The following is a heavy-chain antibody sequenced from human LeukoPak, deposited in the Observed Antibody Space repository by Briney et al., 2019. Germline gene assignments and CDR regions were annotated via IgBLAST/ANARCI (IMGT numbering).Heavy chain of an antibody. J-gene: IGHJ4*02. Sequence: ASVKVSCKASGYTFTGYYMHWVRQAPGQGLEWKGWINPNSGGTNYAQKFQGTVTMTRDTSISTAYMELSRLRSDDTAVYYCARASYGRSNTPPDYWGQGTLVTVSS. V-gene: IGHV1-2*02. D-gene: IGHD4-17*01. CDR2: INPNSGGT. CDR1: GYTFTGYY. CDR3: ARASYGRSNTPPDY.